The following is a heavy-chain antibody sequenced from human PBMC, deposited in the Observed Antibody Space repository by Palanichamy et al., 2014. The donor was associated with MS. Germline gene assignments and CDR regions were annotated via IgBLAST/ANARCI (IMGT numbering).Heavy chain of an antibody. CDR2: IHDSGST. CDR1: GRSIGNHNFY. J-gene: IGHJ4*02. CDR3: ATSPSMTSIDY. Sequence: QLQVQESGPGLVKPSETLSLTCSVSGRSIGNHNFYWGWIRQPPGKGLDWIATIHDSGSTYYKASLKSRVTISMDTSKNQFSLRLTSVTAADTAVYYCATSPSMTSIDYWGQGTVVTVSS. V-gene: IGHV4-39*07. D-gene: IGHD2-21*02.